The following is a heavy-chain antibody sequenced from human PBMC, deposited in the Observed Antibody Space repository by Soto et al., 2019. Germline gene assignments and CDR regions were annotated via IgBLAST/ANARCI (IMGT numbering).Heavy chain of an antibody. CDR2: IYSGGST. V-gene: IGHV3-53*01. D-gene: IGHD1-1*01. Sequence: GGSLRLSCAASGFTVSSNYMSWVRQAPGKGLEWVSVIYSGGSTYYADSVKGRFTISRDNSKNTLYLQMNNLRAEDTAVYYCARDWNDSPLYYYYGMDVWGQGTTVTVSS. J-gene: IGHJ6*02. CDR3: ARDWNDSPLYYYYGMDV. CDR1: GFTVSSNY.